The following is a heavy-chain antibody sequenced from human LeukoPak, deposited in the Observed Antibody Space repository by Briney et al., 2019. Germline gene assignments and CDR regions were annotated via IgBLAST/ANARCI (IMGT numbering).Heavy chain of an antibody. D-gene: IGHD3-22*01. V-gene: IGHV3-33*06. Sequence: GRSLRLSCAASGFIFSAYGMHWVRQAPGKGLEWVAVIWYEGGNKYYADSVKGRFTISRDNSKNTLYLQMNSLRAEDTAVYYCAKERLHKYYYDSSGSYYFDYWGQGTLVTVSS. CDR2: IWYEGGNK. CDR1: GFIFSAYG. CDR3: AKERLHKYYYDSSGSYYFDY. J-gene: IGHJ4*02.